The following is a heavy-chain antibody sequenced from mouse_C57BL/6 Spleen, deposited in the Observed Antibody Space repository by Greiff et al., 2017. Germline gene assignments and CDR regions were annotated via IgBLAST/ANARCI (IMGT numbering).Heavy chain of an antibody. J-gene: IGHJ1*03. CDR2: ISSGGSYT. CDR1: GFTFSSYG. CDR3: AREYSNYRYFDV. V-gene: IGHV5-6*01. Sequence: EVNVVESGGDLVKPGGSLKLSCAASGFTFSSYGMSWVRQTPDKRLEWVATISSGGSYTYYPDSVKGRFTISRDNAKNTLYLQMSSLKSEDTAMYYCAREYSNYRYFDVWGTGTTVTVSS. D-gene: IGHD2-5*01.